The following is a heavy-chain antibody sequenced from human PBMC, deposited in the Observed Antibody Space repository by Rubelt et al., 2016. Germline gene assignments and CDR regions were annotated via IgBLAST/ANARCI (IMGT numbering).Heavy chain of an antibody. CDR1: GGSISSSNW. CDR2: IYHTGST. J-gene: IGHJ4*02. D-gene: IGHD3-16*02. Sequence: QLQLQESGPGLVKPSGTLSLTCAVSGGSISSSNWWSWVRQPPGKGLEWIGEIYHTGSTNYNPSLKSRVTISIDRSRNQFSLNLTSGTATDTAMYYCASALSGYRYYFDFWGQGTLVTVSS. V-gene: IGHV4-4*02. CDR3: ASALSGYRYYFDF.